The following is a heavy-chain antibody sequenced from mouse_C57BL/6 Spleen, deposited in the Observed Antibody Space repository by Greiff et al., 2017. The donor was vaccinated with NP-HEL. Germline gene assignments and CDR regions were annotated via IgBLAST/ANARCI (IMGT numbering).Heavy chain of an antibody. D-gene: IGHD2-3*01. J-gene: IGHJ2*01. V-gene: IGHV1-82*01. CDR3: AREDGYWFDY. CDR1: GYAFSSSW. CDR2: IYPGDGDT. Sequence: QVQLQQSGPELVKPGASVKISCKASGYAFSSSWMNWVKQRPGKGLEWIGRIYPGDGDTNYNGKFKGKATLTADKSSSTAYMQLSSLTSEDSAVYFCAREDGYWFDYWGQGTTLTVSS.